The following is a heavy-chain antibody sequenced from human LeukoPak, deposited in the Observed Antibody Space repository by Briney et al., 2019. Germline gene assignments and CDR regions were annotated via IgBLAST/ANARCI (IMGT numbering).Heavy chain of an antibody. Sequence: GGSLRLSCAASGFTFSSYGMHWVRQAPGKGLEWVAVIWYDGSNKYYADSVKGRFSISRDNSKNTLYLQMNSLRAEDTAVYYCAKDSGAKIRYLDYWGQGTLVTVSS. D-gene: IGHD5-12*01. CDR3: AKDSGAKIRYLDY. J-gene: IGHJ4*02. V-gene: IGHV3-33*06. CDR1: GFTFSSYG. CDR2: IWYDGSNK.